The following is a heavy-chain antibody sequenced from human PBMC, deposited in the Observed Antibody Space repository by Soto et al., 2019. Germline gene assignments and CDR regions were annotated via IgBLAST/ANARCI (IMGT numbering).Heavy chain of an antibody. CDR2: IIPILGIA. Sequence: GASVKVSCKASGGTFSSCTIIWVRQAPGQGLEWMGRIIPILGIANYAQKFQGRVTITADKSTSTAYMELSSLRSEDTAVYYCARGRLGYCSSTSCYEADYWGQGTLVTVSS. D-gene: IGHD2-2*01. J-gene: IGHJ4*02. CDR3: ARGRLGYCSSTSCYEADY. CDR1: GGTFSSCT. V-gene: IGHV1-69*02.